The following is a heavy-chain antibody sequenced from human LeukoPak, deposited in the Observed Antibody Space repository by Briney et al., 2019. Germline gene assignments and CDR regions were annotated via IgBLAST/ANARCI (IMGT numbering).Heavy chain of an antibody. D-gene: IGHD5-24*01. CDR2: IIPIFGTA. J-gene: IGHJ5*02. CDR3: ARYGEMATITP. V-gene: IGHV1-69*01. Sequence: ASVKVSCKASGGTFISYAISWVRQAPGQGLEWMGGIIPIFGTANYAQKFQGRVTITADESTSTAYMELSSLRSEDTAVYYCARYGEMATITPWGQGTLVTVSS. CDR1: GGTFISYA.